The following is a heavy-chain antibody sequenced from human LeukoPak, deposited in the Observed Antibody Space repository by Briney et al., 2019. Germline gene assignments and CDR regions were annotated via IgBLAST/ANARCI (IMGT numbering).Heavy chain of an antibody. J-gene: IGHJ4*02. Sequence: GGSLRLSCAASGFTFSSYSMNWVRQAPGKGLEWVSSISSSSSYIYYADSVKGRFTISRDNAKNSLYLQMNSLRAEDTAVYYCAIIVEVTAKGGIDYWGQGTLVTVSS. D-gene: IGHD2-21*02. CDR3: AIIVEVTAKGGIDY. CDR1: GFTFSSYS. CDR2: ISSSSSYI. V-gene: IGHV3-21*01.